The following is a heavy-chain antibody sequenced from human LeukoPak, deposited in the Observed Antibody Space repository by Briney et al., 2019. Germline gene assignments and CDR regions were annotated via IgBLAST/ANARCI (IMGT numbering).Heavy chain of an antibody. CDR1: GGSISAYY. CDR2: IYYSGST. CDR3: ARDLVTYDDAFDI. Sequence: PSETLSLTCTVSGGSISAYYWSWIRQPPGKGLEWIGYIYYSGSTMYKPSLKSRVTISEDTSKNQFSLKLSSVTAADTAVYYCARDLVTYDDAFDIWGQGTMVTVSS. V-gene: IGHV4-59*01. J-gene: IGHJ3*02. D-gene: IGHD3-22*01.